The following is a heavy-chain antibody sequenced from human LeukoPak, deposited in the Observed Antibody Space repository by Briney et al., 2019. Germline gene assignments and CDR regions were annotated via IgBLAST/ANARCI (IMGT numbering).Heavy chain of an antibody. CDR2: IYTSGST. Sequence: SETLSLTCTVSGGSINIYYWSWIRQSAGKGLEWIGRIYTSGSTNYNPSLKSRVTMPVDTSKHQFSLKLSSVTAADTAVYYCARDVVTTTGDYFDYWGQGTLVTVSS. CDR1: GGSINIYY. CDR3: ARDVVTTTGDYFDY. J-gene: IGHJ4*02. D-gene: IGHD2-2*01. V-gene: IGHV4-4*07.